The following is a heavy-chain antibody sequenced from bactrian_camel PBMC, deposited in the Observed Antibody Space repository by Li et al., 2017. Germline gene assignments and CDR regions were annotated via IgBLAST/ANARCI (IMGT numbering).Heavy chain of an antibody. V-gene: IGHV3S53*01. CDR3: AARGPYCYTKLSVADFTY. D-gene: IGHD2*01. J-gene: IGHJ6*01. CDR1: RGFDDANA. Sequence: HVQLVESGGGSVQAGGSVRLSCAASRGFDDANAEWGWFRQAAGAQCEVVASISTDGMEYYSDSVKGRFAISRDNAKNTVYLQMNSLKPEDTAMYYRAARGPYCYTKLSVADFTYWGQGTQV. CDR2: ISTDGME.